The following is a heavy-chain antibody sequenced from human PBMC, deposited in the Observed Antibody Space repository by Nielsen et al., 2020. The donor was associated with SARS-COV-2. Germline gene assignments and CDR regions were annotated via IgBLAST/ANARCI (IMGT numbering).Heavy chain of an antibody. Sequence: SETLSLTCAVYGGSFSGYYWNWIRQPPGKGLEWIGEINHSGSTKYNPSLRSRATISVDTAENRFSLRLTSVTAADTAVYYCARGWRSAELLPLEYWGQGTPVTVSS. CDR3: ARGWRSAELLPLEY. CDR1: GGSFSGYY. CDR2: INHSGST. J-gene: IGHJ4*02. D-gene: IGHD3-10*01. V-gene: IGHV4-34*01.